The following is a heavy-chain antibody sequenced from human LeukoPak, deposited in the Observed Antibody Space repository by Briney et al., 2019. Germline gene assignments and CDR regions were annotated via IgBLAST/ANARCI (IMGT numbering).Heavy chain of an antibody. J-gene: IGHJ5*02. Sequence: GASVKVSCKASGYTFTSYYMHWVRQAPGQGLEWMGIINPSGGSTSYAQKFQGRVTMTRDTSTSTVYMELSSLRSEDTAVYYCARVVVVAAKVGWFDPWGQGTLVTVSS. V-gene: IGHV1-46*01. D-gene: IGHD2-15*01. CDR1: GYTFTSYY. CDR3: ARVVVVAAKVGWFDP. CDR2: INPSGGST.